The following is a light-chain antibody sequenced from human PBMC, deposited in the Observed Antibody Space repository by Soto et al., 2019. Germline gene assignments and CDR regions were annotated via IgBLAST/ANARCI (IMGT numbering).Light chain of an antibody. CDR2: DAS. V-gene: IGKV3-15*01. CDR1: QSLRSS. J-gene: IGKJ1*01. Sequence: ETMMTQSPDTLSVSLGERATLSCRASQSLRSSLAWYQQKPGQAPRLLIYDASTRATGTPARFSGSGSGTDFTLTISGLQSEDFVVYYCQQYNNWPQTLGQGTKVDI. CDR3: QQYNNWPQT.